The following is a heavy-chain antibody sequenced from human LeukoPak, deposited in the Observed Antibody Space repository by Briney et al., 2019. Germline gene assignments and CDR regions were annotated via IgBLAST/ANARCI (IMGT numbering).Heavy chain of an antibody. CDR3: ATERWLGDCSRTSCPDAFDI. V-gene: IGHV1-24*01. D-gene: IGHD2-2*01. J-gene: IGHJ3*02. CDR2: FDPEDGET. CDR1: GYTLTVLS. Sequence: TVKLSREVSGYTLTVLSMHGVPQAPGKGLECRVGFDPEDGETIYTQKSQGGFPKPEDPPTDTAHRALSSLRSEDTAVCYCATERWLGDCSRTSCPDAFDIWGQGTMVTVSS.